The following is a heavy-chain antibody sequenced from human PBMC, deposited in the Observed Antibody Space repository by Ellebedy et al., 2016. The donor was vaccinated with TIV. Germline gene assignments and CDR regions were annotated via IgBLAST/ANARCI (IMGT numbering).Heavy chain of an antibody. CDR3: ARARGTGTDSRAFDF. J-gene: IGHJ4*02. CDR2: VSYYSGTT. V-gene: IGHV4-39*07. Sequence: MPSETLSLTCTVSGGSISSSSYYWGWIRQSPGKGLEWVGSVSYYSGTTYYYHSPSLKGRLTTSIDTSKNQFSLNLISVTAADTAVYYCARARGTGTDSRAFDFWGPGTLVTVSS. D-gene: IGHD3-10*01. CDR1: GGSISSSSYY.